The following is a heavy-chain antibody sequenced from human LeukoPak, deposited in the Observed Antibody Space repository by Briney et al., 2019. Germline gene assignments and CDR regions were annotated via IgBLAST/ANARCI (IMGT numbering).Heavy chain of an antibody. CDR3: AREGNNYFDY. J-gene: IGHJ4*01. CDR2: IWYDGSNK. V-gene: IGHV3-33*01. Sequence: GGSLPLPCAASGFTFSSYGMHWVRQAPGKGLEWVAVIWYDGSNKYYADSVKGRFTISRDNSKNMLYLQMNSLRAEDTAVYYCAREGNNYFDYWGRGSWVTVSS. CDR1: GFTFSSYG.